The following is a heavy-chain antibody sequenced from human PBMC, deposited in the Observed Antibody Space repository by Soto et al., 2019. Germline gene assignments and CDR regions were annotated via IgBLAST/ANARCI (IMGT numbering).Heavy chain of an antibody. CDR3: AIAAAAYYFDS. CDR1: GFTFSSSA. D-gene: IGHD6-13*01. V-gene: IGHV3-23*01. Sequence: GESLKISCAASGFTFSSSAMSWVRQAPGKGLEWVSTISSSGSSTYYADSVKGRFTISRDNSKNTLYLQMNSLRAEDTAVYYCAIAAAAYYFDSWGQGTLVTVSS. J-gene: IGHJ4*02. CDR2: ISSSGSST.